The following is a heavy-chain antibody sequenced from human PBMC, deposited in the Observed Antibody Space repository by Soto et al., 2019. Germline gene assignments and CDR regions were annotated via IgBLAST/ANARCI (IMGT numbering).Heavy chain of an antibody. V-gene: IGHV4-34*01. D-gene: IGHD3-10*02. CDR1: GGSFSGYY. Sequence: SETLSLTCAVYGGSFSGYYWSWIRQPPGKGLEWIGEINHSGSTNYNPSLKSRVTISVDTSKNQFPLKLSSVTAADTAVYYCARAASVYGANAFDYWGQGILVTVSS. J-gene: IGHJ4*02. CDR2: INHSGST. CDR3: ARAASVYGANAFDY.